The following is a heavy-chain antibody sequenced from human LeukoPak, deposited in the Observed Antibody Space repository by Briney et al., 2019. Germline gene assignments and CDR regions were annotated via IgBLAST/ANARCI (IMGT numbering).Heavy chain of an antibody. D-gene: IGHD3-3*01. CDR2: ISGSSGDT. CDR1: GFTFSTYA. J-gene: IGHJ4*02. V-gene: IGHV3-23*01. Sequence: GGSLRLSCAASGFTFSTYAMTWVRQAPGKGLEWVSSISGSSGDTYYADSVKGRFTISRDNTKNLLYLQMSSLRAEDTAVYYCATDRGWRTSGYYLYYFEYWGQGTLVTFSS. CDR3: ATDRGWRTSGYYLYYFEY.